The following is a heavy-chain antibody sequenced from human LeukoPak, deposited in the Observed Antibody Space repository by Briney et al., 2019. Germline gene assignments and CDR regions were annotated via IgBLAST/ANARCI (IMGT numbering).Heavy chain of an antibody. CDR2: IKQDGSEK. CDR3: ARRGTSSSWAHFDY. D-gene: IGHD6-13*01. Sequence: PGGSLRLSCAASGFTFSSYWMTWVRQAPGKGLEGVAKIKQDGSEKYYVDSVKGRFTISRDNAKNSLYLQMNSLGAEDTAVYYCARRGTSSSWAHFDYWGQGTLVTVS. J-gene: IGHJ4*02. V-gene: IGHV3-7*05. CDR1: GFTFSSYW.